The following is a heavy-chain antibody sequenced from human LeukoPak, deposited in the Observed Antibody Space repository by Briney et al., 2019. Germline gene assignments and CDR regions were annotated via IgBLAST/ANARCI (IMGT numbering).Heavy chain of an antibody. CDR1: GYTFTSYD. CDR3: ARVSSGYDDY. Sequence: ASVKVSCKASGYTFTSYDINWVRQATGQGLEWMGWMSTYNGNTNYAQKFQGRVTMTTDTPTSTAYMELRSLTSDDTAVYYCARVSSGYDDYWGQGTLVIVSS. CDR2: MSTYNGNT. J-gene: IGHJ4*02. V-gene: IGHV1-18*01. D-gene: IGHD3-22*01.